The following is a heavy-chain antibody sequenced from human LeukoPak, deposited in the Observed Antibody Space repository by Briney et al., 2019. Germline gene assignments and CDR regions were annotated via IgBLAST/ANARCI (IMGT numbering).Heavy chain of an antibody. Sequence: GGSLRLSCAASGFTLSSNEMNWVRQAPGKGLEWLSYISSSGGTIHYVDSVKGRFTISRDNAKNSLFLQMNSLRAEGTAVYYCASGVHYSSGWIDIWGQGTMVTVSS. CDR3: ASGVHYSSGWIDI. CDR1: GFTLSSNE. CDR2: ISSSGGTI. V-gene: IGHV3-48*03. J-gene: IGHJ3*02. D-gene: IGHD6-19*01.